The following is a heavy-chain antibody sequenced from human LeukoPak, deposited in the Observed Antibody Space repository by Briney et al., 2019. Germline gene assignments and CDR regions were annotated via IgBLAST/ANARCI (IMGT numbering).Heavy chain of an antibody. CDR3: ARKVPLAIDY. V-gene: IGHV3-48*01. Sequence: GGSLRLSCAASGFTFSSYSMNWVRQAPGKGLEWVSYISSSSSTIDYADSVKGRSTISRDNAKNSLYLQMNSLRAEDTAVYYCARKVPLAIDYWGQGTLVTVSS. CDR1: GFTFSSYS. J-gene: IGHJ4*02. CDR2: ISSSSSTI. D-gene: IGHD5-12*01.